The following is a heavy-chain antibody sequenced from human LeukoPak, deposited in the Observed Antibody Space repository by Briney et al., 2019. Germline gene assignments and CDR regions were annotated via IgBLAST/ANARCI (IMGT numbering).Heavy chain of an antibody. CDR1: GYTFTNYG. CDR3: ARDKAVTTELTQYFHH. V-gene: IGHV1-18*01. CDR2: ISGYNGYT. J-gene: IGHJ1*01. Sequence: ASVKVSCKASGYTFTNYGVSWVRQAPGQGLEWMGWISGYNGYTNYAQKFQFRVTMTTDTSTSTAYVELGSLTSDDTAVYYCARDKAVTTELTQYFHHWGQGTLVTVSS. D-gene: IGHD4-11*01.